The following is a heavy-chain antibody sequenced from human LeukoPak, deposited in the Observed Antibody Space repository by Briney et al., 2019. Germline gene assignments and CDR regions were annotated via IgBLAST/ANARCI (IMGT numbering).Heavy chain of an antibody. CDR1: GITVMSNY. CDR3: ARDQGGATSY. Sequence: GGSLRLSCAASGITVMSNYMTWVRQAPGKGLEWVSVIFRGGNTYYTDSVKGRFTISRDKSQKTLYLEMNSLRAEDTAVYYCARDQGGATSYWGQGTLVTVSS. CDR2: IFRGGNT. V-gene: IGHV3-66*01. J-gene: IGHJ4*02. D-gene: IGHD1-26*01.